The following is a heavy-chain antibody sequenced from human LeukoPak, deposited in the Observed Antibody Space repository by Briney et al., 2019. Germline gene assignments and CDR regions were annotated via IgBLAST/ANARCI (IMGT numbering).Heavy chain of an antibody. CDR1: GFTFSSYS. Sequence: GGSLRLSCAASGFTFSSYSMNWVRQAPGKGLEWVSSISSSSSYIYYADSVKGRFTISRDNAKNSLYLQMNSLRAEDTAVYYCARGNGVTMIVVVDEYFDLWGRGTLVTVSS. D-gene: IGHD3-22*01. J-gene: IGHJ2*01. CDR3: ARGNGVTMIVVVDEYFDL. CDR2: ISSSSSYI. V-gene: IGHV3-21*01.